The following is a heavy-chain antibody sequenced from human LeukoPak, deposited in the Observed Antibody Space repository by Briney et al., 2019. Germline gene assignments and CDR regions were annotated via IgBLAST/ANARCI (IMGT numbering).Heavy chain of an antibody. D-gene: IGHD4-17*01. V-gene: IGHV3-53*01. J-gene: IGHJ4*02. CDR2: IYSGGST. Sequence: GSLRLSCAASGFTVSSNYMSWVRQAPGKGPEWVSLIYSGGSTYYADSVKGRFTISRDNSKNTLFLQMNSLRAEDTAVYYCARGYAPGLRNPHYDFWGQGTLVTVSS. CDR3: ARGYAPGLRNPHYDF. CDR1: GFTVSSNY.